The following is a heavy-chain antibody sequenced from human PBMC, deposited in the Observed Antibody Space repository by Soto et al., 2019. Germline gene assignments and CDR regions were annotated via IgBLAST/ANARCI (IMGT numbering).Heavy chain of an antibody. CDR2: IYYSGST. CDR1: GGSISSGGYY. J-gene: IGHJ4*02. D-gene: IGHD5-18*01. CDR3: ARTRRGYSYGYNWPFDY. Sequence: SETLSLTCTVSGGSISSGGYYWSWIRQHPGKGLEWIGYIYYSGSTYYNPSLKSRVTISVDTSKNQFSLKLSSVTAADTAVYYCARTRRGYSYGYNWPFDYWGQGTLVTVSS. V-gene: IGHV4-31*03.